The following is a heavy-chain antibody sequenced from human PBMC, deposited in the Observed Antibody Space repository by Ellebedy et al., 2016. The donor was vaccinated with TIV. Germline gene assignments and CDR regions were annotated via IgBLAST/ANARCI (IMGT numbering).Heavy chain of an antibody. CDR2: ITLAGTT. D-gene: IGHD1-20*01. J-gene: IGHJ6*03. CDR3: ARVNLRNRNDQFYYLYSMDV. CDR1: DESFSSFY. Sequence: MPSETLSLTCGAYDESFSSFYWSWIRQPPGKGLEWIGEITLAGTTTYNPSLASRVTISVDTSKKELSLTVSSVTAADTAVYFCARVNLRNRNDQFYYLYSMDVWGKGTTVTVSS. V-gene: IGHV4-34*01.